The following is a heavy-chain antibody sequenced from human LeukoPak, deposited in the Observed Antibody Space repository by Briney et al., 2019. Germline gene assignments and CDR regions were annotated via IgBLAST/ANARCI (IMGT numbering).Heavy chain of an antibody. CDR1: GFTFDDYA. D-gene: IGHD6-13*01. J-gene: IGHJ4*02. Sequence: GGSLRLSCAASGFTFDDYAMHWVRQAPGKGLEWVSGISWNSGSIGYADSVKGRFTISRDNSKNTLYLQMNSLRAEDTAVYYCARGTQQLNFWGQGTLVTVSS. CDR3: ARGTQQLNF. V-gene: IGHV3-9*01. CDR2: ISWNSGSI.